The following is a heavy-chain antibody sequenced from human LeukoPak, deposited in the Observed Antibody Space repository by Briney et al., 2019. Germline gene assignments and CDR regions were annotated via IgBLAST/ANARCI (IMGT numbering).Heavy chain of an antibody. Sequence: PGGSLRLSCAASGFTFSSYWMTWVRQAPGKGLEWVANIKQDGSEKYYVDSVKGRFIISRDNAKNSLYLQMNSLRAEDTAVYYCAKHAAYSADYWGQGTLVTVSS. CDR3: AKHAAYSADY. CDR1: GFTFSSYW. V-gene: IGHV3-7*01. D-gene: IGHD5-18*01. CDR2: IKQDGSEK. J-gene: IGHJ4*02.